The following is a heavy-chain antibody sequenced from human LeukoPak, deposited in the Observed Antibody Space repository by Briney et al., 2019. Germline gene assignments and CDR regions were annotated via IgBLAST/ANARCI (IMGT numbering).Heavy chain of an antibody. D-gene: IGHD6-19*01. CDR2: MNPNSGNT. CDR1: GYTFTSYD. J-gene: IGHJ4*02. CDR3: ARDTELAVSGTFALHPKFDY. Sequence: ASVKVSCKASGYTFTSYDINWVRQATGQGLEWMGWMNPNSGNTGYAQKFQGRVTITRNTSISTAYMELSSLRSEDTAVYYCARDTELAVSGTFALHPKFDYWGQGTLVTVSS. V-gene: IGHV1-8*03.